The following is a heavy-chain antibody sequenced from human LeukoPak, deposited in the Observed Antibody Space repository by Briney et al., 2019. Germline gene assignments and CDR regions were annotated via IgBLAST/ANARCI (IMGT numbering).Heavy chain of an antibody. J-gene: IGHJ6*03. Sequence: SGTLSLTCAVSGGSISSSNWWSWVRQPPGKGLEWIGEIYHSGSTNYNPSLKSRVTISVDKSKNQFSLKLSSVTAADTAVYYCARSTPDFWSGYLDYYYYYMDVWGKGTTVTVSS. CDR2: IYHSGST. D-gene: IGHD3-3*01. V-gene: IGHV4-4*02. CDR3: ARSTPDFWSGYLDYYYYYMDV. CDR1: GGSISSSNW.